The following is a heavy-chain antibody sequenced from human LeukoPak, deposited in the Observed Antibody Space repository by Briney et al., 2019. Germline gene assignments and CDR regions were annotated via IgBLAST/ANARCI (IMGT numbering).Heavy chain of an antibody. CDR1: GGTFSSYA. V-gene: IGHV1-69*13. Sequence: SVKVSCKASGGTFSSYAISWVRQAPGQGLEWMGGIIPIFGTANYAQKFQGRVTITADESTSTAYMELSRLRSDDTAVYYYARDQWYYYDSSGYYYYYGMDVWGQGTTVTVSS. J-gene: IGHJ6*02. D-gene: IGHD3-22*01. CDR3: ARDQWYYYDSSGYYYYYGMDV. CDR2: IIPIFGTA.